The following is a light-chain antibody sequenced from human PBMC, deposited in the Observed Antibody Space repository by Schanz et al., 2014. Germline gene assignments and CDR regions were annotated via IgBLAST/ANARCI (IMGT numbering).Light chain of an antibody. CDR2: EGS. J-gene: IGLJ3*02. Sequence: QSALTQPASVSGSPGQSITISCTGTSSDVGSYNLVSWYQQHPGKAPKLMIYEGSKRPSGVSNRISGSKSGNTASLTISGVQAEDEADYYCCSYAGSSTGVFGGGTKVTVL. CDR3: CSYAGSSTGV. V-gene: IGLV2-23*01. CDR1: SSDVGSYNL.